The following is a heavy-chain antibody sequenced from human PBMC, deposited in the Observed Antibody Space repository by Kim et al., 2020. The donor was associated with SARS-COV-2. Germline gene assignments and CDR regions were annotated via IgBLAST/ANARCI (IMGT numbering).Heavy chain of an antibody. CDR2: IRGGADNK. V-gene: IGHV3-23*01. CDR1: GFTFDTYA. CDR3: SKMGNMVGYNYYYYFSM. Sequence: GGSLRLSCVASGFTFDTYAMSWVRQAPGEGLEWVSVIRGGADNKVYADAVRGRCTFTRDNYKNTQYLQMNSKRDEDTAPYEYSKMGNMVGYNYYYYFSM. J-gene: IGHJ6*01. D-gene: IGHD3-10*01.